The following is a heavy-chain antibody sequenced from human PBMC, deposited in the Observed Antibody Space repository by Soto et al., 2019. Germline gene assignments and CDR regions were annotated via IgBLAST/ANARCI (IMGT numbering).Heavy chain of an antibody. CDR3: ARAEGGYDSDYYYGMDV. J-gene: IGHJ6*02. CDR2: INAGNGNT. CDR1: GYTFTSYA. V-gene: IGHV1-3*01. Sequence: GASVKVSCKASGYTFTSYAMHWVRQAPGQRLEWMGWINAGNGNTKYSQKFQGRVTITRDTSASTAYMELSSLRSEDTAVYYCARAEGGYDSDYYYGMDVWGQGTTVTVSS. D-gene: IGHD5-12*01.